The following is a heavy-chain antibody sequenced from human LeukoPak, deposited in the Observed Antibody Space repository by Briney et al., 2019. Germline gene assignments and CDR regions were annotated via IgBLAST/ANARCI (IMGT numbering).Heavy chain of an antibody. Sequence: GGSLRLSCAASGFTFSTYEMNWVRQAPGKGLEWVSYIGSSGSTKFYTDSVKGRFTISRDNAKNSLYLQMNSLRAEDTAVYYCAREHGGYNTFDYWGQGTLVSVSS. CDR3: AREHGGYNTFDY. V-gene: IGHV3-48*03. CDR1: GFTFSTYE. J-gene: IGHJ4*02. D-gene: IGHD5-18*01. CDR2: IGSSGSTK.